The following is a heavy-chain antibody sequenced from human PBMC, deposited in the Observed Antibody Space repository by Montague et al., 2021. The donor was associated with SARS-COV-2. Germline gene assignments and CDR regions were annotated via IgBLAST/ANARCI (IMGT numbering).Heavy chain of an antibody. V-gene: IGHV4-39*01. CDR1: GDSISRSTNH. Sequence: SETLSLTCSVSGDSISRSTNHWGWIRQPPGKGLEWIASIHYSGRTYHNPPLKSRVTMSVDTSKNQFSLELSSVTAADTAVYYCTRTTDDSALAATLWGQGTLVTVSS. CDR3: TRTTDDSALAATL. CDR2: IHYSGRT. J-gene: IGHJ4*02. D-gene: IGHD2-15*01.